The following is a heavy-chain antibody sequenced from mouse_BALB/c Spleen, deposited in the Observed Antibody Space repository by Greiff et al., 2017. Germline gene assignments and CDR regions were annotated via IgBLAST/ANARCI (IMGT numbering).Heavy chain of an antibody. J-gene: IGHJ2*01. Sequence: EVQLQESGPGLVKPSQSLSLTCSVTGYSITSGYYWNWIRQFPGNKLEWMGYISYDGSNNYNPSLKNRISITRDTSKNQFFLKLNSVTTEDTATYYCASLPYFDYWGQGTTLTVSS. CDR3: ASLPYFDY. CDR2: ISYDGSN. CDR1: GYSITSGYY. V-gene: IGHV3-6*02. D-gene: IGHD2-10*01.